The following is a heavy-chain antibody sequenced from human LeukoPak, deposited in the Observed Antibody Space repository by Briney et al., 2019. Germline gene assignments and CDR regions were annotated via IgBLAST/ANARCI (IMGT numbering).Heavy chain of an antibody. V-gene: IGHV3-48*02. D-gene: IGHD2-21*01. J-gene: IGHJ6*03. CDR2: IGSSGSAGGNI. CDR3: ARAPTPYFTYYMDV. CDR1: GFSFSGFG. Sequence: GGSLRLSCAASGFSFSGFGMNWVRQAPGKGLEWISYIGSSGSAGGNIYYAVSVKGRFTVSRDNAKDSLFLQMNSLQDADTAVYYCARAPTPYFTYYMDVWGKGATVTVSS.